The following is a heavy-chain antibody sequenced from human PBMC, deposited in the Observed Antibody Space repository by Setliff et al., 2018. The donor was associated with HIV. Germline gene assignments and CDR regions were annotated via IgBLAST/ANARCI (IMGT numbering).Heavy chain of an antibody. CDR1: GDTFTNFY. D-gene: IGHD3-9*01. CDR3: AAHYDILTGYRRPLDY. Sequence: VKVSCKASGDTFTNFYIHWVRQAPGQGLEWLGMINPSDGSTTYAQKFQGRVTMTSDTSTSTVYMDLSSLRSEDTAVYYCAAHYDILTGYRRPLDYWGQGTLVTVSS. CDR2: INPSDGST. J-gene: IGHJ4*02. V-gene: IGHV1-46*01.